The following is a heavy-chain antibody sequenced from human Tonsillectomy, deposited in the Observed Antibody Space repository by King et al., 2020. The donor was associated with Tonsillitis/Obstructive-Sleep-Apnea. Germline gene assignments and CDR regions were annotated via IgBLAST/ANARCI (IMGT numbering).Heavy chain of an antibody. CDR3: AGTPYYDILTGREYYFNY. Sequence: QLQESGPGLVKPSETLSLTCTVSCGSIRSYYWSLIRQPPGKGLEWIWYIYYSGSTNYNASLKSRVTISVATSTNQLSLKLSSVTAADTAVYYCAGTPYYDILTGREYYFNYWGQGTLVTVSS. J-gene: IGHJ4*02. D-gene: IGHD3-9*01. CDR2: IYYSGST. V-gene: IGHV4-59*01. CDR1: CGSIRSYY.